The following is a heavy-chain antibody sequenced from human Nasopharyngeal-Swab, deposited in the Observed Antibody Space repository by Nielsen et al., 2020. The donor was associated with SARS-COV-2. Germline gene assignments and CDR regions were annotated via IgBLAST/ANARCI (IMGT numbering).Heavy chain of an antibody. Sequence: GESLKISCAASGFTFSSYWMSWVRQAPGKGLEWVANIKQDGSEKYYVDSVKGRFTISRDNAKNSLYLQMNSLRAEDTAVYYCARDYYDSSAYDYWGQGTLVTVSS. V-gene: IGHV3-7*01. CDR1: GFTFSSYW. J-gene: IGHJ4*02. CDR2: IKQDGSEK. D-gene: IGHD3-22*01. CDR3: ARDYYDSSAYDY.